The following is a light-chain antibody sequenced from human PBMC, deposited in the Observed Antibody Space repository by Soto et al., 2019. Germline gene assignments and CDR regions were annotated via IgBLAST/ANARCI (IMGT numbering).Light chain of an antibody. CDR3: QQYNSYSRT. CDR1: QTVGNN. Sequence: EIVSTQSPATLSLSPGEGATLSCRASQTVGNNLAWYQQKPGQPPRLLIYGASTRATGIPARFSGSGSGTEFTLTISSLQSEDFAVYYCQQYNSYSRTFGQGTKVDIK. V-gene: IGKV3-15*01. J-gene: IGKJ1*01. CDR2: GAS.